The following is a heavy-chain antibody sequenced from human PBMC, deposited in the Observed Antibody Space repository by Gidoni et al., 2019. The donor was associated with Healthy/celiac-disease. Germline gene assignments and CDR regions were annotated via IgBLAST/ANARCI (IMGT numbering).Heavy chain of an antibody. J-gene: IGHJ5*02. Sequence: QVHLQSGAEVKKPGASVKVSCNASGYTFTGYYMHWVRQAPGQGLEWMGWINPNSGGTNYAQKFQGRVIMTRDTSISTAYMELSRLRSDDTAVYYCARESGSYPNWFDPWGQGTLVTVSS. V-gene: IGHV1-2*02. CDR3: ARESGSYPNWFDP. CDR1: GYTFTGYY. CDR2: INPNSGGT. D-gene: IGHD1-26*01.